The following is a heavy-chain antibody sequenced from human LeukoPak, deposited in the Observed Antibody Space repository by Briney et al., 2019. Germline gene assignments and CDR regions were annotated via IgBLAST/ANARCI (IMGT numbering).Heavy chain of an antibody. CDR1: GFTFSSYA. CDR3: VTRGWADYYYYMDV. CDR2: ISGSGGST. V-gene: IGHV3-23*01. Sequence: PGGSLRLSCAASGFTFSSYAMSWVRQAPGKGLEWVSAISGSGGSTYYADSLKGRFTISRDNAKNSLYLQMNSLRAEDTAVYYCVTRGWADYYYYMDVWGKGTTVTVSS. D-gene: IGHD6-19*01. J-gene: IGHJ6*03.